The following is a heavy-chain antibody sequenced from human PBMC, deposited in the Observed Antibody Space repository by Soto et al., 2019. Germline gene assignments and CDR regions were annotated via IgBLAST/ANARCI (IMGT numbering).Heavy chain of an antibody. J-gene: IGHJ6*02. CDR3: ASGPDGAYYYYGMDV. V-gene: IGHV1-69*13. Sequence: GSSVKVSCKASGGTFSSYAISWVRQAPGQGLEWMGGIIPIFGTANYAQKFQGRVTITADESTSTAYMELSSLRSEDTAVYYCASGPDGAYYYYGMDVWGQGTTVTVSS. D-gene: IGHD1-26*01. CDR1: GGTFSSYA. CDR2: IIPIFGTA.